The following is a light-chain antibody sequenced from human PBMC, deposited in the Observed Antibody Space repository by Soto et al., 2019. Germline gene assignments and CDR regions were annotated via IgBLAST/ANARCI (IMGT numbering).Light chain of an antibody. CDR1: NIGSYS. J-gene: IGLJ2*01. CDR2: YDT. CDR3: QVWDSSSDVV. Sequence: SYELTQPPSVSVAPGKTARITCGGNNIGSYSVHWYQQKPGQAPVLVIYYDTDRPSGIPERFSGSNSGNTATLTISRVEAGDEAADYCQVWDSSSDVVFGGGTQLTVL. V-gene: IGLV3-21*04.